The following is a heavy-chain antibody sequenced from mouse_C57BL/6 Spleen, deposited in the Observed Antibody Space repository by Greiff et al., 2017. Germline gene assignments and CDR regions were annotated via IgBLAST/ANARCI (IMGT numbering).Heavy chain of an antibody. J-gene: IGHJ3*01. CDR1: GYSITSGYD. CDR3: AREGDGYYSWFAY. D-gene: IGHD2-3*01. CDR2: ISYSGST. Sequence: VQLKESGPGMVKPSQSLSLTCTVTGYSITSGYDWHWIRHFPGNKLEWMGYISYSGSTNYNPSPKSRISITHDTSKNHFFLKLNSVTTEDTATYYCAREGDGYYSWFAYWGQGTLVTVSA. V-gene: IGHV3-1*01.